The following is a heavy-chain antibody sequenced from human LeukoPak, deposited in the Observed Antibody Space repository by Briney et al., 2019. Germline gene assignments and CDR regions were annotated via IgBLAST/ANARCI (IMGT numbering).Heavy chain of an antibody. CDR2: IYYSGST. J-gene: IGHJ4*02. V-gene: IGHV4-59*01. D-gene: IGHD1-26*01. CDR3: ARGGSYCGY. Sequence: PSETLSLTCTVSGGSISSYYWSWIRQPPGKGLEWIGYIYYSGSTNYNPSLKSRVTISVDTSKNQFSLKLSSVTAADTAVYYCARGGSYCGYWGQGTLVTVSS. CDR1: GGSISSYY.